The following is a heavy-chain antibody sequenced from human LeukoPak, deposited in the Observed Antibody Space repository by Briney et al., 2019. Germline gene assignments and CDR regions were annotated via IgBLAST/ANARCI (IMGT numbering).Heavy chain of an antibody. CDR1: GGSFSGYY. Sequence: SEALSLTCAVYGGSFSGYYWSWIRQPPGKGREWIGEINHSGSTNYNPSLKSRVTISVDTSKNQFSLKLSSVTAADTAVYYCARVRVINFYYYGMDVWGKGTTVTVSS. V-gene: IGHV4-34*01. J-gene: IGHJ6*04. CDR2: INHSGST. D-gene: IGHD3-16*02. CDR3: ARVRVINFYYYGMDV.